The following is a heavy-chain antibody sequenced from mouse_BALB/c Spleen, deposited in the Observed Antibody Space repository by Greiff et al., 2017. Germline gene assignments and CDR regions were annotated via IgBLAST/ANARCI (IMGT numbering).Heavy chain of an antibody. D-gene: IGHD1-1*01. CDR2: IDPENGNT. J-gene: IGHJ2*01. CDR3: ARVHYGSSSHYFDY. Sequence: EVQLVESGAELVRPGALVKLSCKASGFNIKDYYMHWVKQRPEQGLEWIGWIDPENGNTIYDPKFQGKASITADTSSNTAYLQLSSLTSEDTAVYYCARVHYGSSSHYFDYWGQGTTLTVSS. V-gene: IGHV14-1*02. CDR1: GFNIKDYY.